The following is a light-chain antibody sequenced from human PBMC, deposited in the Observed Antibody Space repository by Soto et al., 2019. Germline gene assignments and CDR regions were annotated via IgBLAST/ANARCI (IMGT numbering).Light chain of an antibody. Sequence: EIVLTQSPGTLSLSQGERATLSCRASQSVSSSYLAWYQQKPGQAPRLLIYGASSRATGIPDRFSGSGSGTDFTLTISRLEPEAFAVYYCQQYGSSLLTFGGGTKVEIK. V-gene: IGKV3-20*01. J-gene: IGKJ4*01. CDR3: QQYGSSLLT. CDR2: GAS. CDR1: QSVSSSY.